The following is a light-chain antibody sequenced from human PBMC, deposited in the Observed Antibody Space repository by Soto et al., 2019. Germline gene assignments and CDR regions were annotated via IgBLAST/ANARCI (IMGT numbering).Light chain of an antibody. CDR1: QSISSW. CDR3: QQYSSYSPLT. Sequence: DIQMTQSPSTLSASVGDRVTITCRASQSISSWLAWYQQKPGKAPKLLIYDVYSLESGTPSRFSGRRSGTEFTLTIASVQPEDFATYYCQQYSSYSPLTFVGGTKVEIK. J-gene: IGKJ4*01. V-gene: IGKV1-5*01. CDR2: DVY.